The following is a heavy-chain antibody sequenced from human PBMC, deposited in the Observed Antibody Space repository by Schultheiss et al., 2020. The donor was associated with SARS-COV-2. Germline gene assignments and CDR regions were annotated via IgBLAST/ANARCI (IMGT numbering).Heavy chain of an antibody. CDR1: GFTFSDYY. Sequence: GGSLRLSCAASGFTFSDYYMSWIRQAPGKGLEWVSAISNSGDSTYFADSVKGRFTISRDNAKNSLYLQMNSLRAEDTAVYYCARASLEDGYYDFWSGYYLFDYWGQGTLVTVSS. CDR2: ISNSGDST. J-gene: IGHJ4*02. CDR3: ARASLEDGYYDFWSGYYLFDY. D-gene: IGHD3-3*01. V-gene: IGHV3-11*01.